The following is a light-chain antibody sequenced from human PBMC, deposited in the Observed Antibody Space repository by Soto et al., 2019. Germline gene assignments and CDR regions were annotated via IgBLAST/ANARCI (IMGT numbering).Light chain of an antibody. V-gene: IGKV4-1*01. Sequence: DIVMTQSPDSLAVSLGKRATINCKSSQSVLYSSNNKNYLVWYQQKPGQPPKLLIYWASTRESGVPDRFSGSGSGTDFTLTIISLHAEAVAVYYCQQYYSTPLTFGGGTKVEIK. CDR2: WAS. J-gene: IGKJ4*01. CDR3: QQYYSTPLT. CDR1: QSVLYSSNNKNY.